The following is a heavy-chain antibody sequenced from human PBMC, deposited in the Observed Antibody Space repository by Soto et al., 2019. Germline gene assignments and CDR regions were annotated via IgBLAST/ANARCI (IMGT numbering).Heavy chain of an antibody. Sequence: QLQLQESGPGLVKPSETLSLTCTVSGGSISSSSYYWGWIRQPPGKGLEWIGSIYYSGSTYYNPSLNGPVPISVDTSKNQFSLKLSSVTAADTAVYYCARPSGSYLYYFASWGQGTLVTVSS. J-gene: IGHJ4*02. CDR1: GGSISSSSYY. D-gene: IGHD1-26*01. V-gene: IGHV4-39*01. CDR2: IYYSGST. CDR3: ARPSGSYLYYFAS.